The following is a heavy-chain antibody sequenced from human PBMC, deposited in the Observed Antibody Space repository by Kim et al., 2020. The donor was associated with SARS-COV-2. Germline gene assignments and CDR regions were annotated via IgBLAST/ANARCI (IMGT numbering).Heavy chain of an antibody. J-gene: IGHJ6*02. Sequence: GGSLRLSCAASGFTFDDYAMHWVRQAPGKGLEWVSGISWNSGSIGYADSVKGRFTISRDNAKNSLYLQMNSLRAEDTALYYCAKVMHSSGWYVNYYYYGMDVWGQGTTVTVSS. D-gene: IGHD6-19*01. CDR1: GFTFDDYA. CDR2: ISWNSGSI. V-gene: IGHV3-9*01. CDR3: AKVMHSSGWYVNYYYYGMDV.